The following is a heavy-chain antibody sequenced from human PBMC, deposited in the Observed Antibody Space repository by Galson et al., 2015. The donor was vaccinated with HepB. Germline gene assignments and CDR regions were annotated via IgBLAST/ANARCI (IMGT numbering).Heavy chain of an antibody. CDR2: ISYDGNNK. Sequence: SLRLSCAASGFSFSDYGIHWVRQAPGKGLEWVALISYDGNNKYYADSVKGRFAISRDNSKNTLYLQMNSLRPEDTAFYYCARYQWDKYSYYGMDVWGQGTTVTVSS. CDR1: GFSFSDYG. D-gene: IGHD1-26*01. V-gene: IGHV3-30*03. CDR3: ARYQWDKYSYYGMDV. J-gene: IGHJ6*02.